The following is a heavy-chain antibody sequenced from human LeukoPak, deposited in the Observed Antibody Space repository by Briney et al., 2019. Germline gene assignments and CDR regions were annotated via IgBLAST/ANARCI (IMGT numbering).Heavy chain of an antibody. CDR3: ARDLSGWYGVGFYFDY. CDR1: GFTFSSYS. D-gene: IGHD6-19*01. V-gene: IGHV3-21*01. CDR2: ISSSSSYI. J-gene: IGHJ4*02. Sequence: GGSLILSCAASGFTFSSYSMNWVRQAPGKGLEWVSSISSSSSYIYYADSVKGRFTISRDNAKNSLYLQMNSLRAEDTAVYYCARDLSGWYGVGFYFDYWGQGTLVTVSS.